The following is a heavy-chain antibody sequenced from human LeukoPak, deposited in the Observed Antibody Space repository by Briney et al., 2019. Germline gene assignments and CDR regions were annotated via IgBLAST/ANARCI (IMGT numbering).Heavy chain of an antibody. V-gene: IGHV4-61*02. CDR2: IYTSGST. Sequence: SETLSLTCTVSGDSISSGSYYWTWIRQPAGKGLEWIGRIYTSGSTYYNPSLKSRVAISVDTSKNQFSLKLSSVTAADTAVYYCGRPLSYYSDSSGDNAFDIWGQGTMVTVSS. J-gene: IGHJ3*02. CDR3: GRPLSYYSDSSGDNAFDI. CDR1: GDSISSGSYY. D-gene: IGHD3-22*01.